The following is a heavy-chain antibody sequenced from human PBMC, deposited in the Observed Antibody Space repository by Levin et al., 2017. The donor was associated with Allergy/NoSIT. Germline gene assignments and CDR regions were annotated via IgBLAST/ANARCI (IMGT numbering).Heavy chain of an antibody. V-gene: IGHV4-34*01. D-gene: IGHD3-3*01. Sequence: SETLSLTCAVYGGSFSGYYWSWIRQPPGKGLEWIGEINHSGSTNYNPSLKSRVTISVDTSKNQFSLKLSSVTAADTAVYYCARGRSYYYDFWSGYRNYYYYGMDVWGQGTTVTVSS. CDR3: ARGRSYYYDFWSGYRNYYYYGMDV. CDR2: INHSGST. CDR1: GGSFSGYY. J-gene: IGHJ6*02.